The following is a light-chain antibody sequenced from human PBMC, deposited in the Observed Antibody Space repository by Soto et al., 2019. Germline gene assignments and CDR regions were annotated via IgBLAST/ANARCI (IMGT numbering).Light chain of an antibody. CDR2: GAS. CDR3: QQYNNWPPWT. V-gene: IGKV3-15*01. CDR1: QSVSYN. Sequence: IVMTQSPATLSVSPWERATLSCRASQSVSYNLAWYQQKPGQAPRLLIYGASTRATGIPARFSGSGSGTEFTLTISSLQSEDFAVYYCQQYNNWPPWTFGQGTKVDI. J-gene: IGKJ1*01.